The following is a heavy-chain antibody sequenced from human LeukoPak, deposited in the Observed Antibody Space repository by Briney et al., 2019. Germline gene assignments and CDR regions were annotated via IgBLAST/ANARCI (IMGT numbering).Heavy chain of an antibody. CDR3: ARSYRVDAFDI. CDR2: MNPNSGGT. CDR1: GYTFTSYD. D-gene: IGHD3-16*02. V-gene: IGHV1-2*02. J-gene: IGHJ3*02. Sequence: ASVKVSCKASGYTFTSYDINWVRQATGQGLEWMGWMNPNSGGTNYAQKFQGRVTMTRDTSISTAYMELSRLRSDDTAVYYCARSYRVDAFDIWGQGTMVTVSS.